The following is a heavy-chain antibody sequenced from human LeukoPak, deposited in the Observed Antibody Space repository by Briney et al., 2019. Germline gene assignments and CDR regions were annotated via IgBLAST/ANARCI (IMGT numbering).Heavy chain of an antibody. J-gene: IGHJ6*03. CDR3: ARRYSSGWYPRDMDV. V-gene: IGHV4-34*01. D-gene: IGHD6-19*01. Sequence: PSETLSLTCAVYGGSFSGYYWSWIRQPPGKGLEWIGEVNHSGSTNYNPSLKSRVTISVDTSKNQFSLKLSSVTAADTAVYYCARRYSSGWYPRDMDVWGKGTTVTVSS. CDR1: GGSFSGYY. CDR2: VNHSGST.